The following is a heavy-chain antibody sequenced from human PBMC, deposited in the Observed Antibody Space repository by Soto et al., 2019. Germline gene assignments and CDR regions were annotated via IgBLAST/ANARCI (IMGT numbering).Heavy chain of an antibody. D-gene: IGHD7-27*01. CDR1: GFSLNTSGVC. CDR3: AHRRQLGDFDS. J-gene: IGHJ4*02. CDR2: ICWDDGK. Sequence: QITLKESGPTLVKPTQTLTLTCTFSGFSLNTSGVCVGWFRQPPGKALEWLAIICWDDGKRYSPSLKIRRTITQDTSKKQVVLILTNMDPVDTATYFCAHRRQLGDFDSWGQGTLVTVSS. V-gene: IGHV2-5*02.